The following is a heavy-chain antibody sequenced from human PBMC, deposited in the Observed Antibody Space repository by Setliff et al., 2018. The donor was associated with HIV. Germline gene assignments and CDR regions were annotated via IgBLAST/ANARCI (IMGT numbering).Heavy chain of an antibody. CDR1: GDSITSGHYY. Sequence: RASETLSLTCTVSGDSITSGHYYWGWIRQPPGKGLEWIGNILSGRDTYYNPSLKSRVSMSVDTSKNQFSLRLTSVTAADTAVYYCAREGTYSGTYWVRRVASFDIWGQGTMVTVSS. CDR2: ILSGRDT. D-gene: IGHD1-26*01. V-gene: IGHV4-39*01. J-gene: IGHJ3*02. CDR3: AREGTYSGTYWVRRVASFDI.